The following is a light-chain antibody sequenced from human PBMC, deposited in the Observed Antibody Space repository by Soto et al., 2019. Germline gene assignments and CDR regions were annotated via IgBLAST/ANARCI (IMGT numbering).Light chain of an antibody. CDR3: CSYAGRSTLV. CDR1: SSDVGSYNL. CDR2: EGS. J-gene: IGLJ3*02. V-gene: IGLV2-23*01. Sequence: QSVLTQPASESGSPGQWITISCTGSSSDVGSYNLVSWHQQYPGKAPKLMIYEGSKRPSGVSNRFSGSKSGNTASLTISGLQAEDEADYYCCSYAGRSTLVFGGGTKVTFL.